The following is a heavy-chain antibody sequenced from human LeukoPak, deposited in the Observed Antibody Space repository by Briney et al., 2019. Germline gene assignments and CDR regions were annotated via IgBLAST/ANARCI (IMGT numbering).Heavy chain of an antibody. D-gene: IGHD2-21*01. J-gene: IGHJ2*01. CDR1: LFTLSQDD. Sequence: GGSLRLSRAASLFTLSQDDFHGVRQAPPTRLEWAAAIGVTVDTYYADSVKGRLTISREDAANSLYLQMRSLGAGDTALYYCTKEFCGRRAACAGGYYYDFWGRGALVTVSS. V-gene: IGHV3-13*01. CDR2: IGVTVDT. CDR3: TKEFCGRRAACAGGYYYDF.